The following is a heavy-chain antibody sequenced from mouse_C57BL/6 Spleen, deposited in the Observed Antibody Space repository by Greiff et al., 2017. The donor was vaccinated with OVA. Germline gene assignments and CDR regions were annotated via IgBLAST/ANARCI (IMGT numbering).Heavy chain of an antibody. Sequence: EVQVVESGGGLVKPGGSLKLSCAASGFTFSSYAMSWVRQTPEKRLEWVATISDGGSYTYYPDNIKGRFTISRDNAKNNLFLQMSHLKSEDTAMYYCARDGGRYAMDYWGQGTSVTVSS. CDR2: ISDGGSYT. J-gene: IGHJ4*01. CDR3: ARDGGRYAMDY. V-gene: IGHV5-4*01. CDR1: GFTFSSYA.